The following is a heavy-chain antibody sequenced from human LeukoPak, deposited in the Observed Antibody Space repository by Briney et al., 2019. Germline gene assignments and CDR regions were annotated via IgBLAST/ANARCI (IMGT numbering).Heavy chain of an antibody. CDR2: TWYDGSNK. D-gene: IGHD4-17*01. CDR3: ARDHGDYSGKDY. CDR1: GFIFSAYG. V-gene: IGHV3-33*08. J-gene: IGHJ4*02. Sequence: GGSLRLSCAASGFIFSAYGMHWVRQAPGKGLEWVAVTWYDGSNKYYADAVKGRFTISRDNSKNTLYLQMNSLRAEDTAVYFCARDHGDYSGKDYWGQGTLVTVSS.